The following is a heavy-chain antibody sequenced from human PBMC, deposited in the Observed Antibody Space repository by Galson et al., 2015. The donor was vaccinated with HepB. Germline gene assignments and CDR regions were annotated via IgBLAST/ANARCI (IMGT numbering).Heavy chain of an antibody. Sequence: SLRLSCAASGFTFSSYGMHWVRQAPGKGLEWVAVISYDGSNKYYADSVKGRFTISRDNSKNTLYLQMNSLRAEDTAVYYCAKRGSSGWGDYYYGMDVWGQGTTVTVSS. CDR3: AKRGSSGWGDYYYGMDV. D-gene: IGHD6-19*01. CDR2: ISYDGSNK. CDR1: GFTFSSYG. V-gene: IGHV3-30*18. J-gene: IGHJ6*02.